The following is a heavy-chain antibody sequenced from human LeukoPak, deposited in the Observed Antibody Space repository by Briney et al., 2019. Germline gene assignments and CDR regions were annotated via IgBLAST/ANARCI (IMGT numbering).Heavy chain of an antibody. D-gene: IGHD6-13*01. CDR1: GYTFTSYG. Sequence: ASVKVSCKASGYTFTSYGISWVRQAPGQGLEWMGWISAYNGNTNYAQKLQGRVTTTTDTSTSTAYMELRSLRSDDTAVYYCARDRLRIAAAGTVFDPWGQGTLVTVSS. CDR3: ARDRLRIAAAGTVFDP. V-gene: IGHV1-18*01. CDR2: ISAYNGNT. J-gene: IGHJ5*02.